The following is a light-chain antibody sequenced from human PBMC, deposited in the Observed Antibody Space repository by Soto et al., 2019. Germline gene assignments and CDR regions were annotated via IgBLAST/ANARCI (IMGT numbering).Light chain of an antibody. J-gene: IGLJ2*01. CDR2: EVS. CDR3: SSYAADATVV. CDR1: SSDVGGYNY. Sequence: QSALTQPPSASGSPGQSVTISCTGTSSDVGGYNYVSWYQQHPGKAPKLMIYEVSKRPSGVPDRFSGSKSGNTASLTVSGLQAEDEADYYCSSYAADATVVFGGGTKVTVL. V-gene: IGLV2-8*01.